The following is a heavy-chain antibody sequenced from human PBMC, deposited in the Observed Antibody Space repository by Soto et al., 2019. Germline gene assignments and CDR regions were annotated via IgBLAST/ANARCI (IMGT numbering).Heavy chain of an antibody. V-gene: IGHV4-31*03. CDR3: ARERIGATTSLGHDAFDI. Sequence: QVQLQESGPGLVKPSQTLSLTCTVSGGSISSGGYYWSWIRQHPGKGLEWIGYIYYSGSTYYNPSLKSRVTIAGDPSKHQFSLNLSAVTAADTAVYYCARERIGATTSLGHDAFDIWGQGTMVTVSS. CDR2: IYYSGST. CDR1: GGSISSGGYY. J-gene: IGHJ3*02. D-gene: IGHD5-12*01.